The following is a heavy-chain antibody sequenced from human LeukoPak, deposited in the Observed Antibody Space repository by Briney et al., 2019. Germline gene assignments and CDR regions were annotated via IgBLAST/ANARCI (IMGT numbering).Heavy chain of an antibody. D-gene: IGHD3-22*01. CDR1: GFTFSSYA. J-gene: IGHJ4*02. CDR2: ISYDGSNK. CDR3: ARGGPYYDSSGYYYELDY. V-gene: IGHV3-30-3*01. Sequence: GGSLRLSCAASGFTFSSYAMHWVRQAPGKGLEWVAVISYDGSNKYYADSVKGRFTISRDNSKNTLYLQMNSLRAEDTAVYYCARGGPYYDSSGYYYELDYWGQGTLVTVSS.